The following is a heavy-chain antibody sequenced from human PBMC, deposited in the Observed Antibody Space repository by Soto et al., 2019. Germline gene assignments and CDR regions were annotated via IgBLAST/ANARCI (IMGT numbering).Heavy chain of an antibody. CDR1: GFTFSDYG. CDR3: AKDIPPEIDDFWHGMDV. V-gene: IGHV3-30*18. D-gene: IGHD3-3*01. J-gene: IGHJ6*02. CDR2: ISYVGTRK. Sequence: QMHLVESGGGVVQPGRPLRLSCGASGFTFSDYGMYWVRQAPGKGLEWVAVISYVGTRKYYADSGKCRFTISRDNSKNTLYLQIDRLRAEDTAVYYCAKDIPPEIDDFWHGMDVWGQGTTVTVSS.